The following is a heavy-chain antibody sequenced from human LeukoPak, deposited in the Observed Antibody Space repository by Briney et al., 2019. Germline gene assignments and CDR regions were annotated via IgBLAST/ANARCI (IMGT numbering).Heavy chain of an antibody. CDR1: GYTFTSYA. CDR2: IIPIFGTA. V-gene: IGHV1-69*13. J-gene: IGHJ4*02. D-gene: IGHD5-12*01. CDR3: ASPSGYGFFDY. Sequence: SVKVSCKASGYTFTSYAINWVRQAPGQGLEWMGGIIPIFGTANYAQKFQGRVTITADESTSTAYMELSSLRSEDTAVYYCASPSGYGFFDYWGQGTLVTVSS.